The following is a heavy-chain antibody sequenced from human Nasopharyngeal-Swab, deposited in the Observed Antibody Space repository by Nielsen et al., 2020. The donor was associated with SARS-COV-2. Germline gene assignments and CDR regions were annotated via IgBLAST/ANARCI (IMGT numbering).Heavy chain of an antibody. CDR1: GFTFSSYS. CDR2: ISSSSSTI. Sequence: ESLKISCAASGFTFSSYSMNWVSQAPGKGLEWVSYISSSSSTIYYADSVKGRFTISRDNAKNSLYLQMNSLRDEDTAVYYCARDEKAEMYNWFDPWGQGTLVTVSS. D-gene: IGHD2-15*01. CDR3: ARDEKAEMYNWFDP. J-gene: IGHJ5*02. V-gene: IGHV3-48*02.